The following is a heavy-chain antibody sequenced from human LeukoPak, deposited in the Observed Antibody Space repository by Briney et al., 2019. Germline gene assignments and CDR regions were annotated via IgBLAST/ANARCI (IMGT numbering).Heavy chain of an antibody. D-gene: IGHD4-17*01. CDR2: INHSGST. CDR3: ARGRYGDRHFDY. J-gene: IGHJ4*02. Sequence: SETLSLTCAVYGGSFSGYYWSWIRQPPGKGLEWIGEINHSGSTNYNPSLKSRVTISVDTSKNQFSLKLSSVTAADTAVYYCARGRYGDRHFDYWGQGTLVTVS. V-gene: IGHV4-34*01. CDR1: GGSFSGYY.